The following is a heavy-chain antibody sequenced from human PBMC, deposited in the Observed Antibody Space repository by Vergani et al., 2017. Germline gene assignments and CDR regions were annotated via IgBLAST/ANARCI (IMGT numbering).Heavy chain of an antibody. D-gene: IGHD6-13*01. J-gene: IGHJ6*03. V-gene: IGHV3-9*01. Sequence: QLLESGGGLVKPGGPLRLSCAASVFTFNDYAMHWVRQAPGKGLEWVSSINWNSGNVGYADSVKGRFTISRDNAKNSLFLQMNSLTTEDTALYYCVKDMYSSPYYYYMDVWGKGTTVTVSS. CDR1: VFTFNDYA. CDR3: VKDMYSSPYYYYMDV. CDR2: INWNSGNV.